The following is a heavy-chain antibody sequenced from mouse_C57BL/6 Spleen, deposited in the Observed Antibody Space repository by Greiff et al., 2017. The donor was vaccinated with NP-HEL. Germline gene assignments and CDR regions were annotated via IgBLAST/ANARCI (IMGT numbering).Heavy chain of an antibody. J-gene: IGHJ4*01. CDR3: AYDGYYYAMDY. Sequence: DVHLVESGPELVKPGASVKMSCKASGYTFTDYNMHWVKQSHGKSLEWIGYINPNNGGTSYNQKFKGKATLTVNKSSSTAYMELRSLTSEDSAVYYCAYDGYYYAMDYWGQGTSVTVSS. D-gene: IGHD2-3*01. V-gene: IGHV1-22*01. CDR2: INPNNGGT. CDR1: GYTFTDYN.